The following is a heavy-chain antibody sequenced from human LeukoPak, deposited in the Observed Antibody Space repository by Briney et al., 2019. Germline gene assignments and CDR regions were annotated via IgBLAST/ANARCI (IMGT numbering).Heavy chain of an antibody. Sequence: GGSLRLSCAASGFTFSDSYMAWIRQAPGKGLEWVSSISSSSSYIYYADSVKGRFTISRDNAKNSLYLQMNSLRAEDTAVYYCARAGGSGSYSPEFDYWGQGTLVTVSS. CDR2: ISSSSSYI. CDR3: ARAGGSGSYSPEFDY. V-gene: IGHV3-11*06. J-gene: IGHJ4*02. CDR1: GFTFSDSY. D-gene: IGHD3-10*01.